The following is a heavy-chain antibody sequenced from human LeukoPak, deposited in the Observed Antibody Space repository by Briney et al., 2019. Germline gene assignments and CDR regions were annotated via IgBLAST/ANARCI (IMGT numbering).Heavy chain of an antibody. D-gene: IGHD3-22*01. CDR2: IYYSGST. J-gene: IGHJ4*02. V-gene: IGHV4-59*01. CDR1: GGSISSYY. Sequence: SETLSLTCTVSGGSISSYYWSWIRQPPGKGLEWIGYIYYSGSTNYNPSLKSRVTISVDTSKNQFSLKLSSVTAADTAVYYCASVSPEYYYDSSGYYLHWGQGTLVTVSS. CDR3: ASVSPEYYYDSSGYYLH.